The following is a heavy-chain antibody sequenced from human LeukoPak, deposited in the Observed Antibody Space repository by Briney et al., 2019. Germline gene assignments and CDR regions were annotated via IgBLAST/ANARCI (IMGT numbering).Heavy chain of an antibody. CDR2: ISAYNGNT. D-gene: IGHD3-3*01. CDR3: ARGPADPLGPYDFCS. Sequence: ASVKVSCKASGYTFTSYGISWVRQAPGQGLEWMGWISAYNGNTNYAQKLQGRVTMTTDTSTSTAYMELRSLRSEDTAVYYCARGPADPLGPYDFCSWGQGTLVTVSS. V-gene: IGHV1-18*01. CDR1: GYTFTSYG. J-gene: IGHJ5*02.